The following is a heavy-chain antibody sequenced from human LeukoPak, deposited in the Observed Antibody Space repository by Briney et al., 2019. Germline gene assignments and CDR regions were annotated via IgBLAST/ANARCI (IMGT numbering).Heavy chain of an antibody. CDR2: ISGSGGST. V-gene: IGHV3-23*01. CDR1: GFTFSSYA. CDR3: AKENLWFGELLSSSNSHLDY. D-gene: IGHD3-10*01. J-gene: IGHJ4*02. Sequence: GGSLRLSCAASGFTFSSYAVSWVRQAPGKGLEWVSAISGSGGSTYYADSVKGRFTVSRDNSKNTLYLQMNSLRAEDTAVYYCAKENLWFGELLSSSNSHLDYWGQGTLVTVSS.